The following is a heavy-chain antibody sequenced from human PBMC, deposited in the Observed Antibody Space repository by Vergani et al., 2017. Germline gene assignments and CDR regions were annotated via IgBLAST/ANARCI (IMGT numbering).Heavy chain of an antibody. D-gene: IGHD1-26*01. J-gene: IGHJ4*02. Sequence: QVQLQESGPGLVKPSETLSLTCTVLGYPISSGYYWGWIRQPPGKGLEWIGSIYHSGSTYYNPALKSRVTISVDTSKNQFSLKLSSVTAADTAVYYCATAVGAHDYWGQGTLVTVSS. CDR1: GYPISSGYY. CDR2: IYHSGST. CDR3: ATAVGAHDY. V-gene: IGHV4-38-2*02.